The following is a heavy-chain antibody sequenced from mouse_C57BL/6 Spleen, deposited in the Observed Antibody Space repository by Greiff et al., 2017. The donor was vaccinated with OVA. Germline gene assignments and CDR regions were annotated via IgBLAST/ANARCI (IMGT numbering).Heavy chain of an antibody. CDR2: IDPSDSYT. CDR3: APNYGRSPSWFAY. Sequence: QVQLQQPGAELVKPGASVKLSCKASGYTFTSYWMQWVKQRPGQGLEWIGEIDPSDSYTNYHQKFKGKATLTVDKSYRTAYMRLSSLTSEVSSVYYCAPNYGRSPSWFAYWGQGTLVTVSA. J-gene: IGHJ3*01. D-gene: IGHD1-1*01. V-gene: IGHV1-50*01. CDR1: GYTFTSYW.